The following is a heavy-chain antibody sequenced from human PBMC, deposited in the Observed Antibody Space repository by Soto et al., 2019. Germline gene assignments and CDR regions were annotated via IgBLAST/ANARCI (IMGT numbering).Heavy chain of an antibody. Sequence: QVQLVESGGGVVQPGRSLRLSCAASGFTFSSYGMHWVRQAPGKGLEWVAVIWYDGSNKYYADSVKGRFTISRDNSKNTLYLQMNSLRAEDTAVYYCARDQNGSGSYGPYGMDVWGQGTTVTVSS. D-gene: IGHD3-10*01. CDR1: GFTFSSYG. CDR2: IWYDGSNK. J-gene: IGHJ6*02. CDR3: ARDQNGSGSYGPYGMDV. V-gene: IGHV3-33*01.